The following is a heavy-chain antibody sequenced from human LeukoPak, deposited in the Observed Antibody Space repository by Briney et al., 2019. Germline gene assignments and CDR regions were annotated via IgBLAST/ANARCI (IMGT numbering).Heavy chain of an antibody. CDR3: ARGSLGIVNFDY. V-gene: IGHV3-30*02. CDR1: GFTFSTYG. Sequence: PGGSLRLSCAASGFTFSTYGMHWVRQAPGKGLEWVSFIRSDESGKYYAGSVQGRFTISRDSSTNTLYLQMNSLRAEDTAVYYCARGSLGIVNFDYWGQGTLVTVSS. D-gene: IGHD7-27*01. CDR2: IRSDESGK. J-gene: IGHJ4*02.